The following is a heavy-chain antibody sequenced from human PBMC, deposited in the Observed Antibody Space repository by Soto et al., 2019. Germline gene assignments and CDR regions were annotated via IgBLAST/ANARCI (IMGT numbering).Heavy chain of an antibody. CDR1: GFTFSSYA. V-gene: IGHV3-23*01. CDR2: ISGSGGST. CDR3: AKIIAAGTDYYGMDV. J-gene: IGHJ6*02. D-gene: IGHD6-13*01. Sequence: GGSLRLSCAASGFTFSSYAMSWVRQAPGKGLEWVSAISGSGGSTYYADSVKGRFTISRDNSKNTLYLQMNSLRAEDTAVYYCAKIIAAGTDYYGMDVWGQGTTVTVSS.